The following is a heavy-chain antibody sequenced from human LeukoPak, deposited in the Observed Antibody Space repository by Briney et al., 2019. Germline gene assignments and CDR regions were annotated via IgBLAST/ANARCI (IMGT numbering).Heavy chain of an antibody. Sequence: PGGSLRLSCAVSGFTFSSYRMTWVRQAPGKGLERVAKIKEDGSEKYYVDSVKGRFTVSRDNVKNSLFLQMNSLRVEDTTAYYCARLHSAVYYGGAFDIWGQGTMVTVSS. CDR3: ARLHSAVYYGGAFDI. D-gene: IGHD3-10*01. CDR1: GFTFSSYR. V-gene: IGHV3-7*03. J-gene: IGHJ3*02. CDR2: IKEDGSEK.